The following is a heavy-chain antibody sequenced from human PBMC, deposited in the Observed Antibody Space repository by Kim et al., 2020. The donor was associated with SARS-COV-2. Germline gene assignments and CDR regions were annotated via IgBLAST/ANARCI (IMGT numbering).Heavy chain of an antibody. V-gene: IGHV1-24*01. J-gene: IGHJ1*01. D-gene: IGHD6-19*01. Sequence: ASVKVSCKVSGYTLTELSMHWVRQAPGKGLEWMGGFDPEDGETIYAQKFQGRVTMTEDTSTDTAYMELSSLRSEDTAVYYCATAGYLNANGIAVAGTTSFQHWGQGTLVTVSS. CDR2: FDPEDGET. CDR3: ATAGYLNANGIAVAGTTSFQH. CDR1: GYTLTELS.